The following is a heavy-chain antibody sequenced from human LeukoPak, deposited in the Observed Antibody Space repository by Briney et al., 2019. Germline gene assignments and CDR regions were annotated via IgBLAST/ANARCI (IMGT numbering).Heavy chain of an antibody. CDR3: ARLFSSSWYRGAFDL. J-gene: IGHJ3*01. D-gene: IGHD6-13*01. CDR1: GGSVSSSRSY. Sequence: SETLSLTCTVSGGSVSSSRSYWGWIRQPPGKGLEWIGSIYYSGNTYYNPSLKSRVTISVDTSKNQFSLKLSSVTAADTAVYYCARLFSSSWYRGAFDLWGQGTMVTVSS. CDR2: IYYSGNT. V-gene: IGHV4-39*01.